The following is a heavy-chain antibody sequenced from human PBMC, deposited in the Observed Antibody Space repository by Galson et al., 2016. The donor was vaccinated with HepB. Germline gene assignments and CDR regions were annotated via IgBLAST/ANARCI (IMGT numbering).Heavy chain of an antibody. D-gene: IGHD5-18*01. V-gene: IGHV3-30*18. Sequence: SLRLSCAASGFTFSSYSMHWVRQAPGKGLEWVAFISYDGSSKYYADSVKGRFTISRDNSKSTLDVQMNSLRAEDTAVYYCAKSVGIQLWLDHAFDIWGQGTMVTVSS. CDR3: AKSVGIQLWLDHAFDI. J-gene: IGHJ3*02. CDR2: ISYDGSSK. CDR1: GFTFSSYS.